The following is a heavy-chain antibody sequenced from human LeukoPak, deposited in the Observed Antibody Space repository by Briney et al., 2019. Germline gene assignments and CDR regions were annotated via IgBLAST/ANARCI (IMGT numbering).Heavy chain of an antibody. CDR1: GYTFTSYG. Sequence: GASVKVSCKASGYTFTSYGISWVRQAPGQGLEWMGWISAYNGNTNYAQKLQGRVTMTTDTSTSTAYMELRSLRSDDTAVYYCARGGWGYCSSTSCPPTYGMDVWGQGTTVTVSS. CDR3: ARGGWGYCSSTSCPPTYGMDV. CDR2: ISAYNGNT. J-gene: IGHJ6*02. D-gene: IGHD2-2*01. V-gene: IGHV1-18*01.